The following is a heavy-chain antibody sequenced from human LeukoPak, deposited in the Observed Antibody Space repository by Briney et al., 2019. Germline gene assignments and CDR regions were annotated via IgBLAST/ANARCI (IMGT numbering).Heavy chain of an antibody. V-gene: IGHV3-43*02. D-gene: IGHD2-2*01. CDR1: GFTFYNYA. CDR3: AKSSAAAYNCFDP. J-gene: IGHJ5*02. Sequence: PGGSLRLSCAASGFTFYNYAMHWVRQAPGKGLEWVSLISGDGDTTYYADSVKGRFTISRDNSKSSLYLQMNSLRTEDTALYYCAKSSAAAYNCFDPGGQGTLSPSPQ. CDR2: ISGDGDTT.